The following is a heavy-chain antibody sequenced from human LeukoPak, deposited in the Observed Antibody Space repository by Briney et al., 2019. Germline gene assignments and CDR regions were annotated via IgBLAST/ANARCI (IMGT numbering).Heavy chain of an antibody. CDR3: ARFEVYGSSGYSPFDY. D-gene: IGHD3-22*01. V-gene: IGHV1-2*06. CDR1: GYTFTGYY. CDR2: INPNSGGT. Sequence: ASVQVSCKASGYTFTGYYMHWVRQAPGQGLEWMGRINPNSGGTNYAQKFQGRVTMARDTSISTAYMELSRLRSDDTAVYYCARFEVYGSSGYSPFDYWGQGTLVTVSS. J-gene: IGHJ4*02.